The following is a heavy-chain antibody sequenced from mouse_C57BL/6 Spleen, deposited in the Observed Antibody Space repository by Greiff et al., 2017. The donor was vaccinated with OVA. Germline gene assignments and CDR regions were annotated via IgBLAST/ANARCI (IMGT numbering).Heavy chain of an antibody. Sequence: VQLKQSGAELVRPGASVKLSCTASGFNIKDDYMHWVKQRPEQGLEWIGWLDPENGDTEYASQFQGPATITADTSSNPAYLQLSSLTSEDSAVDYCTPYDGYSAWFAYWGQGTLVTVSA. D-gene: IGHD2-3*01. CDR1: GFNIKDDY. V-gene: IGHV14-4*01. J-gene: IGHJ3*01. CDR3: TPYDGYSAWFAY. CDR2: LDPENGDT.